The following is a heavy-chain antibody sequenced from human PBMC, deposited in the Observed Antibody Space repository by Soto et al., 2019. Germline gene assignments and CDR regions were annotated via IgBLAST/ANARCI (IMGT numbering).Heavy chain of an antibody. J-gene: IGHJ4*02. D-gene: IGHD3-10*01. CDR1: GFTFSNYA. CDR3: AKGPLDYGSRPEY. Sequence: TGGSLRLSCAASGFTFSNYAMILVRQAPGKGLEWVSGISGSGGSTYYADSVKGRFTISRDNSKNTLYLQVNSLRAEDTAVYYCAKGPLDYGSRPEYWGQGTLVTVSS. V-gene: IGHV3-23*01. CDR2: ISGSGGST.